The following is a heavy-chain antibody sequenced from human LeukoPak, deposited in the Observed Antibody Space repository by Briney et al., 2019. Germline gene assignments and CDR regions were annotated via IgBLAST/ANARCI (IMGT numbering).Heavy chain of an antibody. Sequence: GGSLRLSCAVSGFTLSGFWMSWSRQAPGKGREWVASINSDGSEGYYADVVKGRFTISRDNAKNSLYLQMNSLRAEDTAVYYCARDPYYDYVWGSYRYDRFYYFVYWGERTMDTVSS. CDR3: ARDPYYDYVWGSYRYDRFYYFVY. J-gene: IGHJ4*02. D-gene: IGHD3-16*02. V-gene: IGHV3-7*03. CDR1: GFTLSGFW. CDR2: INSDGSEG.